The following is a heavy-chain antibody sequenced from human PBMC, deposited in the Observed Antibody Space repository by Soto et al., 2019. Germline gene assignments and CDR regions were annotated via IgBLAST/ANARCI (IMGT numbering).Heavy chain of an antibody. D-gene: IGHD2-21*02. CDR3: SKDGGRLSTPFDP. J-gene: IGHJ5*02. CDR1: GLSFSNSG. Sequence: GGSLRLSCAASGLSFSNSGMHWVRQAPGKGLEWVALVSHDGLNTDYADSVRGRFIVSRDNSRNTVSLQMNSLTEEDTAVYYCSKDGGRLSTPFDPWGQGTLVTVSS. V-gene: IGHV3-30*18. CDR2: VSHDGLNT.